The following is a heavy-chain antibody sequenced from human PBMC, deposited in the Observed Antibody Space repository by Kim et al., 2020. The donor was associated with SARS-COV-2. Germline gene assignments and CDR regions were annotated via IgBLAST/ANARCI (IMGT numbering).Heavy chain of an antibody. J-gene: IGHJ3*02. Sequence: GESLKISCKGSGYSFTSYWISWVRQMPGKGLEWMGRIDPSYSYTNYSPSFQGHVTISADKSNSTAYLQWSSLKASDTAMYYCARLGGDVYSGRTGDAFDIWGQGTMVTVSS. CDR2: IDPSYSYT. CDR1: GYSFTSYW. CDR3: ARLGGDVYSGRTGDAFDI. D-gene: IGHD1-26*01. V-gene: IGHV5-10-1*01.